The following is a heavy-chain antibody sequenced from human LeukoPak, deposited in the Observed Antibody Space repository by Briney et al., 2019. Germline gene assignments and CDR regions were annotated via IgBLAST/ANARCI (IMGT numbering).Heavy chain of an antibody. V-gene: IGHV3-64*01. D-gene: IGHD5-12*01. CDR3: ARGGRGHDFSPNYYYGLDV. Sequence: GGSLRLSCAASGFTFDSYGMHWVRQAPGKGLEYVSAISRNGGSTFYANSVKVRFTISRDNSKNTLYLQMSSLRAEDTAVYYCARGGRGHDFSPNYYYGLDVWGQGTTVTVSS. J-gene: IGHJ6*02. CDR2: ISRNGGST. CDR1: GFTFDSYG.